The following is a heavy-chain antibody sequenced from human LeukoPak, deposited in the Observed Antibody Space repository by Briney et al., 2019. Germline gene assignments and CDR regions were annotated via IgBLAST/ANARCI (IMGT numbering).Heavy chain of an antibody. CDR2: ISAYNGDT. Sequence: ASVKVSCKASGYTFTSYGTIWVRQAPGQGLEWMGWISAYNGDTNYAQKFQGRVTMTTDTSTSTAYMELRSLRSDDTAVYYCVRDTYSFDYWGQGTLVTVSS. J-gene: IGHJ4*02. CDR3: VRDTYSFDY. CDR1: GYTFTSYG. V-gene: IGHV1-18*01. D-gene: IGHD2-21*01.